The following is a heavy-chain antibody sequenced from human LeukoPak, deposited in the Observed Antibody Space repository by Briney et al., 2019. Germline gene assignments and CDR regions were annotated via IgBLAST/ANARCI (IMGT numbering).Heavy chain of an antibody. CDR2: IRSKAYGGTT. D-gene: IGHD4-17*01. CDR1: GFTFGDYA. J-gene: IGHJ5*02. CDR3: TRTTVTTADWWFDP. V-gene: IGHV3-49*04. Sequence: GGSLRLSCTASGFTFGDYAVSWVRQAPGKGLEWVGFIRSKAYGGTTEYAASVKGRFTISRDDSKSIAYLQMNSLKTEDTAVYYCTRTTVTTADWWFDPWGQGTLVTVSS.